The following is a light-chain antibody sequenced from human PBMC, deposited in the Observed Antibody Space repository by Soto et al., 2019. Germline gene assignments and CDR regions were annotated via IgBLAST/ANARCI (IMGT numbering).Light chain of an antibody. CDR3: SSYTSTNTLDV. V-gene: IGLV2-14*03. CDR2: DVS. J-gene: IGLJ1*01. CDR1: TSDVGNYNL. Sequence: QSVLTQPASVSGSPGQSITISCTGTTSDVGNYNLVSWYQQHPGKAPKLMIFDVSRRPSGVSDRFSASKSGNTASLTISGLQAEDEADYYCSSYTSTNTLDVFGTGTKVTVL.